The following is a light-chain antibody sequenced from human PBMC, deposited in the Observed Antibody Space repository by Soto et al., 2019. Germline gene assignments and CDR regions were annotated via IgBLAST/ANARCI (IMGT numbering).Light chain of an antibody. Sequence: QSVLTQPASVSGSPGQSITISCTGTSSDVGGYNYVSWYQQHPGKAPKFVIYDVSNRPSGVSYRFSGSKSGNTASLTISGLQAEDEADYYCCSYTTSNTRQIVFGTGTKVTVL. CDR2: DVS. V-gene: IGLV2-14*01. J-gene: IGLJ1*01. CDR1: SSDVGGYNY. CDR3: CSYTTSNTRQIV.